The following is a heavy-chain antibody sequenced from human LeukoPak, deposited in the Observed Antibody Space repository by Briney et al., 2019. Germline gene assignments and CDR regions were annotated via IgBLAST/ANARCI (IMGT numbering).Heavy chain of an antibody. CDR2: IYPGDSDT. CDR1: GYSFTSYW. J-gene: IGHJ6*02. V-gene: IGHV5-51*01. CDR3: ARQGDMVRGVITLPYYYYYGMDV. D-gene: IGHD3-10*01. Sequence: GESLKISCKGSGYSFTSYWIGWVRQMPGKGLEWMGIIYPGDSDTRYSPSFQGQVTISADKSISTAYLQWSSLKASDTAMYYCARQGDMVRGVITLPYYYYYGMDVWGQGTTVTVSS.